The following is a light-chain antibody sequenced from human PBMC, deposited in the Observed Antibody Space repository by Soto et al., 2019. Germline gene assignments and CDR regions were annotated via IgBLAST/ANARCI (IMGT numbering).Light chain of an antibody. CDR1: QSISSW. J-gene: IGKJ4*01. V-gene: IGKV1-5*01. CDR2: DAS. CDR3: QKYNSAPLT. Sequence: DIQMTQSPSTLSASVGDRVTITCRASQSISSWLAWYQQKPGKAPKLLIYDASSLESEVPSRFSGSGSGTEFTLTITSLQPDDFATYYCQKYNSAPLTFGGGTKVDIK.